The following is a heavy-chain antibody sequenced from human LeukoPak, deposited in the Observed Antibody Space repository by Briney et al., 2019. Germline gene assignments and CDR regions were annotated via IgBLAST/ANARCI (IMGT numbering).Heavy chain of an antibody. J-gene: IGHJ5*02. Sequence: SETLSLTCTVSGGSISSYYWSWIRQPPGKGLEWIGYIYYSGSTNYNPSLKSRVTISVDTAKNQFSLKLSSVTAADTAVYYCARDGAAAGNWFDPWGQGTLVTVSS. V-gene: IGHV4-59*01. CDR3: ARDGAAAGNWFDP. CDR1: GGSISSYY. CDR2: IYYSGST. D-gene: IGHD6-13*01.